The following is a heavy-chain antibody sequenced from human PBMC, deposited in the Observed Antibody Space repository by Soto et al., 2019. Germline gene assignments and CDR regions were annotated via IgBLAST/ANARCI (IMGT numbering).Heavy chain of an antibody. CDR3: ARVLGSSSWQPKGYYGMDV. J-gene: IGHJ6*02. V-gene: IGHV1-46*01. Sequence: RASVKVSCKASGYTFTSYYMHWVRQAPGQGLEWMGIINPSGGSTSYAQKFQGRVTMTRDTSTSTVYMELSSLRSEDTAVYYCARVLGSSSWQPKGYYGMDVWGQGTTVTVSS. CDR2: INPSGGST. D-gene: IGHD6-13*01. CDR1: GYTFTSYY.